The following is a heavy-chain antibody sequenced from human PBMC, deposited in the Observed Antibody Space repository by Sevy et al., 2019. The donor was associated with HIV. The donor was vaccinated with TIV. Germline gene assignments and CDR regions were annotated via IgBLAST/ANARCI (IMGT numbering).Heavy chain of an antibody. CDR1: GFTFSSYA. J-gene: IGHJ4*02. V-gene: IGHV3-30*04. Sequence: GGSLRLSCAASGFTFSSYAMHWVRQAPGKGLEWVAVISYDGSNKYYADSVKGRFTISRDNSKNTLYLQMNSLRAEDTAVYYCARDPPPYSSGPENYWGQGTLVTVSS. CDR2: ISYDGSNK. CDR3: ARDPPPYSSGPENY. D-gene: IGHD6-19*01.